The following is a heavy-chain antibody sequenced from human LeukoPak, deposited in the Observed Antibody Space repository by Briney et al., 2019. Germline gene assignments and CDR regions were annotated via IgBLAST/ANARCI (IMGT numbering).Heavy chain of an antibody. CDR1: GFIFSSYG. V-gene: IGHV3-33*01. D-gene: IGHD4-17*01. CDR2: IWYDGSNK. CDR3: ATYGDSRRRDWYFDL. Sequence: PGGSLRLSCAASGFIFSSYGMHWVRQAPGKGLEWVEVIWYDGSNKFYAGTVKGRFTISRDNSKNTLYLQMNSLRAEDTAVYYCATYGDSRRRDWYFDLCGRGTLVTVSS. J-gene: IGHJ2*01.